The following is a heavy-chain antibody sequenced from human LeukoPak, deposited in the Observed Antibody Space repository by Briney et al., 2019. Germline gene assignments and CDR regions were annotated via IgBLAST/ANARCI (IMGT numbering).Heavy chain of an antibody. V-gene: IGHV3-11*01. CDR1: GFTFSDYY. D-gene: IGHD3-10*01. CDR2: ISNSGSAT. CDR3: ARESYYGSGTYFNFDS. Sequence: GGSLRLSCAASGFTFSDYYMSWIRQAPGKGLEWVSYISNSGSATNYGDSVRGRFTISRDNSKNSLYLEMNSLRAEDTAIYFCARESYYGSGTYFNFDSWGQGILVTVSS. J-gene: IGHJ4*02.